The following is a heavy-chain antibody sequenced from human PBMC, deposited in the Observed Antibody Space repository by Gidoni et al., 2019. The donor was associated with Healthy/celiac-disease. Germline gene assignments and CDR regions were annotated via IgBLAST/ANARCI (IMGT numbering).Heavy chain of an antibody. CDR2: ISYDGSNK. D-gene: IGHD3-22*01. V-gene: IGHV3-30-3*01. CDR1: GFTFSSYA. J-gene: IGHJ3*02. Sequence: QVQLVESGGGVVQPGRSLRLSCAASGFTFSSYAMHWVRQAPGNGLEWVAVISYDGSNKSYADSVKGRFTISRDNSKNTLYLQMNSLRAEDTAVYYCARDDSTANAFDICGQGTMVTVSS. CDR3: ARDDSTANAFDI.